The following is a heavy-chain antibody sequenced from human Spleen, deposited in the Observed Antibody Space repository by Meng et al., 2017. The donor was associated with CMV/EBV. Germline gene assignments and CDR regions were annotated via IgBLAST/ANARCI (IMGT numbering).Heavy chain of an antibody. CDR3: AKGWSGYYVYYYYGMDV. J-gene: IGHJ6*02. D-gene: IGHD3-3*01. Sequence: GGSLRLSCAASGFTFDDYAMHWVRQAPGKGLEWVSLISRDGGNTYYADSVKGRFTISRDNSKNSLYLQMNSLRTEDTALYYCAKGWSGYYVYYYYGMDVWGQGTTVTVS. V-gene: IGHV3-43*01. CDR2: ISRDGGNT. CDR1: GFTFDDYA.